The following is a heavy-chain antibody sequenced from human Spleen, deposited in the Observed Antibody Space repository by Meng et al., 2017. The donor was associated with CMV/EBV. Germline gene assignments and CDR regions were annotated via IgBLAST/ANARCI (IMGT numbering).Heavy chain of an antibody. CDR1: GFTFRNYA. D-gene: IGHD5-18*01. CDR2: INPDSDYI. CDR3: ARDQEGTRIPSPIHYGLDV. V-gene: IGHV3-21*06. Sequence: GESLKISCAASGFTFRNYAMSWVRQAPGKGLEWVSSINPDSDYIYSADSLKGRFTISRDNAKNSVYLRMSGLRVEDTAVYYCARDQEGTRIPSPIHYGLDVWGQGTTVTVSS. J-gene: IGHJ6*02.